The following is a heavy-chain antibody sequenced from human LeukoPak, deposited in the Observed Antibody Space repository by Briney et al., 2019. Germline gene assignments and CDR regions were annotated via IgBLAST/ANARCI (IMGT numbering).Heavy chain of an antibody. D-gene: IGHD2-2*01. Sequence: ASVKVSCKASGYTFSGYYIHWVRQAPGQGLEWMGWINPNSGGTKYEQKFQGRVTMTRDTSISTAYMEVSRLTSDDTAVYYCARVPMSRMYDSWGQGTLVTVSS. V-gene: IGHV1-2*02. CDR2: INPNSGGT. CDR3: ARVPMSRMYDS. J-gene: IGHJ4*02. CDR1: GYTFSGYY.